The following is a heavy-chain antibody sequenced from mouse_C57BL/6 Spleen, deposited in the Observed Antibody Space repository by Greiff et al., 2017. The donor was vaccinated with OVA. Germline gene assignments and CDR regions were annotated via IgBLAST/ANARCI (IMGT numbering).Heavy chain of an antibody. CDR3: TRNGYDGGFAY. CDR2: IDPETGGT. D-gene: IGHD2-2*01. CDR1: GYTFTDYE. J-gene: IGHJ3*01. Sequence: QVQLQQSGAELVRPGASVTLSCKASGYTFTDYEMHWVKQTPVHGLEWIGAIDPETGGTAYNQKFKGKAILTADKSSSTAYMELRSLTSEDSAVYYCTRNGYDGGFAYWGQGTLVTVSA. V-gene: IGHV1-15*01.